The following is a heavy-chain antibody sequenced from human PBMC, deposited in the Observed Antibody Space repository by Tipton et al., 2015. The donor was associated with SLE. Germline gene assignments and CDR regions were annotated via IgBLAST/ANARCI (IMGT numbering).Heavy chain of an antibody. Sequence: TLSLTCSVSGGSINVYYWSWVRQPPGKGLEWIGYIYYSGSTNYNPSLKSRVTISVDTSKNEFSLKLSSVTAADTAVYYCARSSATGFYYMDVWGEGTTVTVSS. J-gene: IGHJ6*03. CDR2: IYYSGST. D-gene: IGHD3-10*01. V-gene: IGHV4-59*01. CDR1: GGSINVYY. CDR3: ARSSATGFYYMDV.